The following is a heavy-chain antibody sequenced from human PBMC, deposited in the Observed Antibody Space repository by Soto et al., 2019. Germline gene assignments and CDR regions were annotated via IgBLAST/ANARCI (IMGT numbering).Heavy chain of an antibody. D-gene: IGHD4-17*01. V-gene: IGHV4-30-2*01. CDR3: ARGGITVTSVVRFDP. Sequence: QLQLQESGSGLVKPSQTLSLTCGVSGGSISSGGHSWNWIRQPPGKALEWIGNIYPTGSTYYNPSLKSRVTISVDKSKNQFSLKLNSVTAADTAVYYCARGGITVTSVVRFDPWGQGALVTVSS. J-gene: IGHJ5*02. CDR1: GGSISSGGHS. CDR2: IYPTGST.